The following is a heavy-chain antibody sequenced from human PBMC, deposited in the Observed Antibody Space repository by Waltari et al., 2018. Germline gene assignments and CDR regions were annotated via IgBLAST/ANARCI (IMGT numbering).Heavy chain of an antibody. CDR2: INTNTGNP. J-gene: IGHJ6*02. CDR3: ASSVGSLRAGDYSVYGMDV. Sequence: QVQLVQSGSELKKPGASVKVSCKASGYTFTSYAMHWVPQAPEQGLEWMGWINTNTGNPTYAQGFTGRFVFSLDTSVSTAYLQISSLKAEDTAVYYCASSVGSLRAGDYSVYGMDVWGQGTTVTVSS. V-gene: IGHV7-4-1*02. CDR1: GYTFTSYA. D-gene: IGHD4-4*01.